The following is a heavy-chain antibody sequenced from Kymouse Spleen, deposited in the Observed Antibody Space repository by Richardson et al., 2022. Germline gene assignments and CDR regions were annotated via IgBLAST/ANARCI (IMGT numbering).Heavy chain of an antibody. CDR1: GYTFTSYG. V-gene: IGHV1-18*01. J-gene: IGHJ5*02. CDR2: ISAYNGNT. Sequence: QVQLVQSGAEVKKPGASVKVSCKASGYTFTSYGISWVRQAPGQGLEWMGWISAYNGNTNYAQKLQGRVTMTTDTSTSTAYMELRSLRSDDTAVYYCARDPEDIVVVPAAMPDWFDPWGQGTLVTVSS. CDR3: ARDPEDIVVVPAAMPDWFDP. D-gene: IGHD2-2*02.